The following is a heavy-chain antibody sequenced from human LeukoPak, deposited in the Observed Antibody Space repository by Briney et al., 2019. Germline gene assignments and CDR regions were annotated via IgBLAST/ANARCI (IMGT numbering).Heavy chain of an antibody. CDR3: ARAEQWLVRYNYYMDV. D-gene: IGHD6-19*01. CDR1: GVTFSSYA. CDR2: ISSNGGST. J-gene: IGHJ6*03. Sequence: GGSLRLSCAASGVTFSSYAMRWVRQAPGKGLEYVSAISSNGGSTYYANSVKGRFTISRDNSKNTLYLQMGSLRAEDMAVYYCARAEQWLVRYNYYMDVWGKGTTVTISS. V-gene: IGHV3-64*01.